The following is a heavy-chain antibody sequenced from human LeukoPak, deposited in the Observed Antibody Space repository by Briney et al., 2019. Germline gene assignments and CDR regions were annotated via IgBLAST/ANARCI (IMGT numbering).Heavy chain of an antibody. CDR3: ATYRQVMLPFES. Sequence: GGSLRLSCAASGFTLSSYAMHWVRQAPGKGLEWVAVISYDGSNKYYADSVKGRFTISRDNSKSTLSLQMNSLRAEDTAIYYCATYRQVMLPFESWGQGTLVTVSS. CDR2: ISYDGSNK. CDR1: GFTLSSYA. J-gene: IGHJ4*02. D-gene: IGHD5-18*01. V-gene: IGHV3-30*04.